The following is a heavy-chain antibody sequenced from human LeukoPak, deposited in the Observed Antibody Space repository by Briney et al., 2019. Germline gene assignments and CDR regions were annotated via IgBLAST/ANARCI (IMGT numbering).Heavy chain of an antibody. V-gene: IGHV3-23*01. J-gene: IGHJ4*02. CDR1: GFTFSSYA. D-gene: IGHD3-10*01. CDR2: ISGSGGST. Sequence: GGSLRLSCAASGFTFSSYAMSWVRQAPGKGLEWVSDISGSGGSTYYADSVKGRFTISRDNSKNTLYLQMNSLRAEDTAVYYCAKRAENYGSGSYYQGLLLWGQGTLVTVSS. CDR3: AKRAENYGSGSYYQGLLL.